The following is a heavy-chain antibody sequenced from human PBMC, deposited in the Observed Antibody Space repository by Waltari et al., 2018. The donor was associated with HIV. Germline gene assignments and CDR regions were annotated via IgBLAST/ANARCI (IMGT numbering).Heavy chain of an antibody. Sequence: EVQLVEPGGGLVQPGESLRLCCTASGFSFSPSWMSWVRQSPGKGLEWVANMKEDGSEKRYADSVKGRFIISRDNAMNSLYLQMNNLRAEDTAVYYCATGFVPGYWGQGTLVTVSS. CDR2: MKEDGSEK. J-gene: IGHJ4*02. CDR3: ATGFVPGY. CDR1: GFSFSPSW. D-gene: IGHD3-10*01. V-gene: IGHV3-7*01.